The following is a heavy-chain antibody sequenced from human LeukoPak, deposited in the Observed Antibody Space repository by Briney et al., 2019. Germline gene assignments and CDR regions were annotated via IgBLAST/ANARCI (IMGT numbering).Heavy chain of an antibody. D-gene: IGHD3-16*01. CDR1: GFTFTSYA. Sequence: PGGSLRLSCAASGFTFTSYAMSWVRQATGKGLEWVSAISGSGGSTYYADSVKGRFTIARDYPKNTLYLQMNSLRAEDTAVYYCARDMSYYGMDVWGQGTTVTVSS. CDR2: ISGSGGST. CDR3: ARDMSYYGMDV. V-gene: IGHV3-23*01. J-gene: IGHJ6*02.